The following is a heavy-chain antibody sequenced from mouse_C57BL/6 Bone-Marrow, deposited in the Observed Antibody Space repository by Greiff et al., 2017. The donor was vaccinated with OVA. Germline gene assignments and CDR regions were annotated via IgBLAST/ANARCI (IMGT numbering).Heavy chain of an antibody. D-gene: IGHD1-1*01. CDR2: IYPGSGSI. V-gene: IGHV1-62-2*01. CDR3: ARHEEFVLGTTVVEWYFDV. CDR1: GYTFTEYT. J-gene: IGHJ1*03. Sequence: VQLQQSGAELVKPGASVKLSCKASGYTFTEYTIHWVKQRSGQGLEWIGWIYPGSGSIKYNEKFKDKATLTADKSSSTVYMELSRLTSEDSAVYFCARHEEFVLGTTVVEWYFDVWGTGTTVTVSS.